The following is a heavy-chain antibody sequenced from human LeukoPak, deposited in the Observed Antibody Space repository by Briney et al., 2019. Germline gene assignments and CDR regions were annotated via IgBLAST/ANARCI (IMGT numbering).Heavy chain of an antibody. CDR1: GFTFGDHA. J-gene: IGHJ6*02. Sequence: GGSLRLSCTVSGFTFGDHAMSWVRQAPGKGVEWVGFIRSKTYGGTTEYAACVKGILINSRDGSTSIAYLQMNGLKTDDTAVYYCTRGPIQLWLYHGMDVWGQGTTVTVSS. D-gene: IGHD5-18*01. V-gene: IGHV3-49*04. CDR2: IRSKTYGGTT. CDR3: TRGPIQLWLYHGMDV.